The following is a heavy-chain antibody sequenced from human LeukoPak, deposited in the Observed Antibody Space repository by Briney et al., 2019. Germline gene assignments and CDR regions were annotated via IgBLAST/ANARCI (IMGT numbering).Heavy chain of an antibody. V-gene: IGHV4-30-4*08. CDR3: ARVPHIVVVFDY. Sequence: PSETLSLTCAVYGGSFSGYYWSWIRQPPGKGLEWIGYIYYSGSTYYNPSLKSRVTISVDTSKNQFSLKLSSVTAADTAVYYCARVPHIVVVFDYWGQGTLVTVSS. J-gene: IGHJ4*02. CDR1: GGSFSGYY. D-gene: IGHD2-21*01. CDR2: IYYSGST.